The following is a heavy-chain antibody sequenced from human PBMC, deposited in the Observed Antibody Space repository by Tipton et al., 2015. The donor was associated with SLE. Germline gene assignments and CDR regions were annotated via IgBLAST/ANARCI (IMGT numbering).Heavy chain of an antibody. CDR2: IDPSDSYT. CDR3: ARQGYCSGGSCYSYYYYGMDV. V-gene: IGHV5-10-1*01. CDR1: GYSFTQHG. Sequence: VQLVQSGAEVKKPGESLRISCKGSGYSFTQHGITWVRQLPGKGLEWVGRIDPSDSYTNYSPSFQGHVTISADKSISTAYLQWSSLKASDTAMYYCARQGYCSGGSCYSYYYYGMDVWGQGTTVTVSS. J-gene: IGHJ6*02. D-gene: IGHD2-15*01.